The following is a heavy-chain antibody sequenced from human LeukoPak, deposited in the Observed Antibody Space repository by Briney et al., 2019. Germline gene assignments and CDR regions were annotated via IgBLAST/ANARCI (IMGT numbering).Heavy chain of an antibody. CDR1: GGSISSSSYY. Sequence: TSETLSLTCTVSGGSISSSSYYWGWIRQPPGKGLEWIGSIYYSGSTYYNPSLKSRVTISVDMSKNQFSLKLSSVTAADTAVYYCARNGGGHGYGSGGYRPYYYYGMDVWGQGTTVTVSS. CDR2: IYYSGST. CDR3: ARNGGGHGYGSGGYRPYYYYGMDV. V-gene: IGHV4-39*07. J-gene: IGHJ6*02. D-gene: IGHD3-10*01.